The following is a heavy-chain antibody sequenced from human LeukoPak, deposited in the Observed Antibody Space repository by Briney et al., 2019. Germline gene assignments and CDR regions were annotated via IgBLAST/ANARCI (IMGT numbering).Heavy chain of an antibody. D-gene: IGHD2-21*01. V-gene: IGHV1-2*02. Sequence: ASVKVSCKASGYTFTGDNMHWVRQAPGQGLEWMGWINPNSGGTNYAQKFQGRVTMTRDTSISTAYMELSRLRSDDTAVYYCARSPPLRLKVNWFDPWGQGTLVTVSS. CDR1: GYTFTGDN. J-gene: IGHJ5*02. CDR2: INPNSGGT. CDR3: ARSPPLRLKVNWFDP.